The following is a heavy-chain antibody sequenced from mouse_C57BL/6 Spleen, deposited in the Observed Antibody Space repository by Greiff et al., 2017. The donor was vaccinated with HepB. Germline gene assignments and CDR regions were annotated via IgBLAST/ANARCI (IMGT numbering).Heavy chain of an antibody. V-gene: IGHV1-82*01. J-gene: IGHJ3*01. CDR3: AREGLLRRRFAY. Sequence: VQLQQSGPELVKPGASVKISCKASGYAFSSSWMNWVKQRPGKGLEWIGRIYPGDGDTNYNGKFKGKATLTADKSSSTAYMQLSSLTSEDSAVYFCAREGLLRRRFAYWGQGTLVTVSA. CDR1: GYAFSSSW. D-gene: IGHD1-1*01. CDR2: IYPGDGDT.